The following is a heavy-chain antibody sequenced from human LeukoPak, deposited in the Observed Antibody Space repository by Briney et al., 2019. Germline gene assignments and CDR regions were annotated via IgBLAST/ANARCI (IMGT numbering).Heavy chain of an antibody. J-gene: IGHJ5*02. CDR3: ARAQGENWFDP. D-gene: IGHD3-16*01. CDR1: GGSISSYY. Sequence: PSETLSLTCTVSGGSISSYYWSWIRQPPGKGLEWIGYIYYSGSTNYNPSLKSRVTISVDTSKSQFSLKLSSVTAADTAVYYCARAQGENWFDPWGQGTLVTVSS. CDR2: IYYSGST. V-gene: IGHV4-59*01.